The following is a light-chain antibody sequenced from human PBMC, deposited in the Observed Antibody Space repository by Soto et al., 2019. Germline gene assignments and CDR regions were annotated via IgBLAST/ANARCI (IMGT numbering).Light chain of an antibody. V-gene: IGKV3-15*01. CDR1: QSVSSN. CDR2: GTS. CDR3: QQSNNLPPT. J-gene: IGKJ2*01. Sequence: EIVMTQSPATLSVSPGERATLSCRASQSVSSNLAWYQQKPGQAPRLLIYGTSTRATGIPARFSGSGSVTEFTLTISSLQSEDFAVYYCQQSNNLPPTFGQGTKLEIK.